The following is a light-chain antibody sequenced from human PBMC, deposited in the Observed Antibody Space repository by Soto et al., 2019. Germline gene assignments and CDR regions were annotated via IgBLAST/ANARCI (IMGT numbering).Light chain of an antibody. V-gene: IGKV3-20*01. Sequence: EIVLTQSPGSLSLSPGERGTLSCRASQSVDSSFFAWYQQKPDQAPRLLIYGAYNRATGIPDRFSGSGSGTDFTLTISRLEPEDFAVYYCQQYVSSVTFGQGTKVEIK. CDR2: GAY. CDR1: QSVDSSF. J-gene: IGKJ1*01. CDR3: QQYVSSVT.